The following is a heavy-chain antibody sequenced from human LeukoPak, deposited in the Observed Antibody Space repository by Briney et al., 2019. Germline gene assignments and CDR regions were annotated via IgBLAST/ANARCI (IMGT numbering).Heavy chain of an antibody. V-gene: IGHV3-30*04. D-gene: IGHD2-15*01. J-gene: IGHJ4*02. CDR1: GFTFSSYA. CDR3: ARSRSGGGLLGY. Sequence: PGGSLRLSCAASGFTFSSYAMHWVRQAPGKGLDWVAVISYDGSNKYYADSVKGRFTISRDNSKNTLYLQMNSLRAEDTAVYYCARSRSGGGLLGYWGQGTLVTVSS. CDR2: ISYDGSNK.